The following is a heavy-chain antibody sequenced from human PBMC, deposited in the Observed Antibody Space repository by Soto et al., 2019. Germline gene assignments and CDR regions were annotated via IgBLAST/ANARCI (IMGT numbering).Heavy chain of an antibody. Sequence: SVKVSCKASGGTFSSYAISWVRQAPVQGLEWMGGVIPIFGTANYAQKFQGRVTITADESTSTAYMELSSLRSEDTAVYYCARKIRRSNWFDPWGQGTLVTVSS. V-gene: IGHV1-69*13. CDR2: VIPIFGTA. J-gene: IGHJ5*02. CDR3: ARKIRRSNWFDP. CDR1: GGTFSSYA.